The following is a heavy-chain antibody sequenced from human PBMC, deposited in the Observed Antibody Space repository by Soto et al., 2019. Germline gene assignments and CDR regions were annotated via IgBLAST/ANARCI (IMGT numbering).Heavy chain of an antibody. CDR1: GFTFSSYT. D-gene: IGHD2-8*01. V-gene: IGHV3-21*01. CDR3: ARGGSLYDDSVSKCRDY. CDR2: ISSTSTYI. J-gene: IGHJ4*02. Sequence: EVQLVESGGGLVKPGGSLRLSCSASGFTFSSYTMNWVRQAPGKGLEWVASISSTSTYIYYEESVKGRFTISRDNAKRSLYLQMNSLREEDTAVYYCARGGSLYDDSVSKCRDYWGQGTLVTVSS.